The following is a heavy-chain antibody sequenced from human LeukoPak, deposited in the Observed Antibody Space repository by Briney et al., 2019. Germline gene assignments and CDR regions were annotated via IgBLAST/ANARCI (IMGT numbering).Heavy chain of an antibody. Sequence: ASETLSLTCAVYGGSFSGYYWSWIRQPPGKGLEWIGEINHSGSTNYNPSLKSRVTMSVDTSKNQFSLKLSSVTAADTAVYYCARAVPITMIVVVGYAFDIWGQGTMVTVSS. V-gene: IGHV4-34*01. J-gene: IGHJ3*02. CDR1: GGSFSGYY. CDR2: INHSGST. D-gene: IGHD3-22*01. CDR3: ARAVPITMIVVVGYAFDI.